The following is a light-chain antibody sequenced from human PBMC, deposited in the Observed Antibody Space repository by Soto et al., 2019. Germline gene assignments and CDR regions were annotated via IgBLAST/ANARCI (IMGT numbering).Light chain of an antibody. CDR1: QSISTY. J-gene: IGKJ1*01. CDR3: QQRNSWPLT. V-gene: IGKV3-11*01. CDR2: YAS. Sequence: EIVLTQSPATLSLSPGERATLSCRASQSISTYLAWSQQKPGQAPRLLIYYASHRATGIPITFSGSGSGSDFTLTISSLAPEDFAVYSCQQRNSWPLTFGQGTNVEI.